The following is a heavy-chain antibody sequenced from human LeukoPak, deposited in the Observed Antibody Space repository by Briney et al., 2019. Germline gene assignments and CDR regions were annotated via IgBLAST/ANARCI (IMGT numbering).Heavy chain of an antibody. D-gene: IGHD3-3*01. J-gene: IGHJ4*02. CDR2: ISGSGGTT. CDR1: GFTFNSYA. CDR3: AKDRDLWSGYGDY. V-gene: IGHV3-23*01. Sequence: GGSLRLSCAASGFTFNSYAMTWVRQAPGKGLEWVSGISGSGGTTYYAACVKGRFTISRDNSKNTLYLQMNSLRAEDTALYFCAKDRDLWSGYGDYWGQGTLVTVSS.